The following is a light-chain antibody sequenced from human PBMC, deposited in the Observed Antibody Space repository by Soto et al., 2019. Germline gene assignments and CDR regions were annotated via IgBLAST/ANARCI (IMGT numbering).Light chain of an antibody. CDR2: DVS. V-gene: IGLV2-14*03. CDR1: SSDVGGYNY. J-gene: IGLJ1*01. CDR3: SSYTSSISYV. Sequence: ALTQPASVSGSPGQSITISCTGTSSDVGGYNYVSWYQSHPGEAPKLIIYDVSNRPSGVSDRFSGSKSGNTASLTISGLQAEDEADYYCSSYTSSISYVFGTGTKVTVL.